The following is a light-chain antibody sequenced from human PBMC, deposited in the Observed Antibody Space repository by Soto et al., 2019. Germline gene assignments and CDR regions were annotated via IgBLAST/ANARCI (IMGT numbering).Light chain of an antibody. CDR2: DAS. CDR1: QSVGTD. V-gene: IGKV3-11*01. J-gene: IGKJ4*01. CDR3: QQRRTRLT. Sequence: EIVLTQSPATLSLSPGERATLSCRASQSVGTDLAWYQQRPGQPPRLLIYDASNRATGIPARFSGSGYGTDFPLTITSLEPEDFAVYYCQQRRTRLTFGGGTRVEIK.